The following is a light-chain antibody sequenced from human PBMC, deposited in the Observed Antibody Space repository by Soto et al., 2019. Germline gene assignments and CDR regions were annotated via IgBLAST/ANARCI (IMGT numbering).Light chain of an antibody. CDR2: DVT. CDR1: SNDLGDYTY. CDR3: CSYAGSYTLV. J-gene: IGLJ3*02. Sequence: QSALTQPRSVSGSPGQSVTISCTGTSNDLGDYTYVSWYQLHPGKAPKLMIFDVTKRPSGVIDRFSGSKSGNTASLTISGLQAEDEADYFCCSYAGSYTLVFGGGTKLTVL. V-gene: IGLV2-11*01.